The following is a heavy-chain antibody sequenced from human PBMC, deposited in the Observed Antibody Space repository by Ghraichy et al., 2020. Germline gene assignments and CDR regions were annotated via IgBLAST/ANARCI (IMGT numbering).Heavy chain of an antibody. Sequence: GGSLRLSCAASGFTFSSYDMHWVRQATGKGLEWVSAIGTAGDTYYPGSVKGRFTISRENAKNSLYLQMNSLRAGDTAVYYCARVVDIAVAGLSNWYFDLWGRGTLVTVSS. CDR3: ARVVDIAVAGLSNWYFDL. CDR2: IGTAGDT. V-gene: IGHV3-13*01. CDR1: GFTFSSYD. D-gene: IGHD6-19*01. J-gene: IGHJ2*01.